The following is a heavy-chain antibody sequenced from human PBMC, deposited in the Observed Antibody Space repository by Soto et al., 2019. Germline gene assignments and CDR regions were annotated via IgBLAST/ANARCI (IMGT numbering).Heavy chain of an antibody. CDR2: IYHRGNT. J-gene: IGHJ4*02. CDR3: ASDRYSSPWYYFDY. D-gene: IGHD6-19*01. CDR1: GAPISSTNW. V-gene: IGHV4-4*02. Sequence: QVQLQESGPGLVKPSGTLSLTCAVSGAPISSTNWWSWVRQPPGKGLEWIGEIYHRGNTDYNPSLKSRVTXWVSKXXNQVSLTLTSVTAADTAVYYCASDRYSSPWYYFDYWGQGILVTVSS.